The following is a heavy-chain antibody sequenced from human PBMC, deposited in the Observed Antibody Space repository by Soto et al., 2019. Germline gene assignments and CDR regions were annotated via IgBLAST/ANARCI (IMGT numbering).Heavy chain of an antibody. J-gene: IGHJ4*02. D-gene: IGHD1-20*01. CDR3: AKAKTDYNWDNRPPFDY. V-gene: IGHV3-23*01. CDR1: GFTLRDYA. Sequence: GGSLRLSCEASGFTLRDYAMTWVRQAPGKGLEWVSLISANDVGTYYAESVKTRFTISTDQSRNTVYLQMDSLRADDTAIYYCAKAKTDYNWDNRPPFDYWGQGTLVTVSS. CDR2: ISANDVGT.